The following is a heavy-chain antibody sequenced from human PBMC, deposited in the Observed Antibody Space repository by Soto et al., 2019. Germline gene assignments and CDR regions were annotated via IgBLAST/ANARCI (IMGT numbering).Heavy chain of an antibody. Sequence: SGPTLVNPTETLTLTCTVSGFSLSSARMGVSWIRQPPGKALEWLAHIFSNDEKSYSTSLKSRLTISKDTSKSQVVLTMTNMDPVDTATYYCARMGSSSTYYYYYGMDVWGQGTTVTVSS. CDR3: ARMGSSSTYYYYYGMDV. D-gene: IGHD6-6*01. V-gene: IGHV2-26*01. J-gene: IGHJ6*02. CDR2: IFSNDEK. CDR1: GFSLSSARMG.